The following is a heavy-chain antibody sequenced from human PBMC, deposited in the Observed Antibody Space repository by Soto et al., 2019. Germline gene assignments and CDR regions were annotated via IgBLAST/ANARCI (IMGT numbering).Heavy chain of an antibody. D-gene: IGHD3-10*01. CDR3: ARGRMFRGGWWFDP. CDR1: GGSISVAYY. V-gene: IGHV4-31*03. CDR2: IYYSGSS. J-gene: IGHJ5*02. Sequence: PSETLSLTCSVSGGSISVAYYWIWIRQYPEKGLEWIGYIYYSGSSYSNPALQSRLSMSLDTSKNQFSLKLSSVTAADTAVYYCARGRMFRGGWWFDPWGQGTLVTVSS.